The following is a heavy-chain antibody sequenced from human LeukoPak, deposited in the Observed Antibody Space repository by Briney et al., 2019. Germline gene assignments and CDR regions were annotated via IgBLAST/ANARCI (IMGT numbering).Heavy chain of an antibody. CDR3: ARHPFTSTWYKGFDC. CDR2: IIPIFGTA. J-gene: IGHJ4*02. D-gene: IGHD6-13*01. CDR1: GGTFSKYS. V-gene: IGHV1-69*06. Sequence: SVKVSCKAFGGTFSKYSISWVRQAPGQGLEWMGVIIPIFGTAHLAQKFQGRITIAADRSTSTVNMELSRLSSDDTAVYYCARHPFTSTWYKGFDCWGQGTLVTVSS.